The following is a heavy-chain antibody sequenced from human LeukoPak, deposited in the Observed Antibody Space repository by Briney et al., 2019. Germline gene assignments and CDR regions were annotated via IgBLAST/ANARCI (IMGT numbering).Heavy chain of an antibody. V-gene: IGHV1-69*05. CDR3: ARCSDFWSGSAWFDP. Sequence: SVKVSCKASGGTFSSYAISWVRQAPGQGLEWMGGIIPIFGTANYAQKFQGRVTITTDESTSTAYMELSSLRSEDTAVYYCARCSDFWSGSAWFDPWGQGTLVPVSS. D-gene: IGHD3-3*01. CDR2: IIPIFGTA. J-gene: IGHJ5*02. CDR1: GGTFSSYA.